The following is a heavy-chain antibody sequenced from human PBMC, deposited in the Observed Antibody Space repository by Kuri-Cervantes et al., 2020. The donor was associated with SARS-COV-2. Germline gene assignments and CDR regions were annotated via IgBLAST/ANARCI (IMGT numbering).Heavy chain of an antibody. D-gene: IGHD2-15*01. CDR2: INSDGSST. CDR1: GFTFSSYE. Sequence: GESLKISCAASGFTFSSYEMNWVRQAPGKGLVWVSRINSDGSSTSYADSVKGRFTISRDNAKNTLYLQMNSLKTEDTAVYYCTTGLFCSGGSCYSGAYYYYYGMDVWGQGTTVTVSS. CDR3: TTGLFCSGGSCYSGAYYYYYGMDV. V-gene: IGHV3-74*01. J-gene: IGHJ6*02.